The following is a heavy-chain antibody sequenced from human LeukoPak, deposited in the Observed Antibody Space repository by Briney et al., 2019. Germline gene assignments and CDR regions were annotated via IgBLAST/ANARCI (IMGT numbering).Heavy chain of an antibody. D-gene: IGHD3-10*01. J-gene: IGHJ4*02. CDR2: ISWNSGSI. Sequence: GGSLRLSCAASGFGFDDYAMHWVRQAPGKGLEWVSGISWNSGSIAYAGSVKGRFTISRDNAKNSLYLQMNSLRTEDTALYYCAKGRYTMIRGVIDYWGQGTLVTVSS. CDR3: AKGRYTMIRGVIDY. V-gene: IGHV3-9*01. CDR1: GFGFDDYA.